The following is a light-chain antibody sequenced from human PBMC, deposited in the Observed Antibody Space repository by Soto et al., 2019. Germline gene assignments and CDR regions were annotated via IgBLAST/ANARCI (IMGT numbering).Light chain of an antibody. V-gene: IGLV1-40*01. Sequence: QLVLTQPPSVSGAPGQRVTISCTGSSSNIGAGYDVHWYQQFPGTAPKLLIYGNSNRPSGVPDRFSGSKSGTSASLAITGLQAEDEADYYCQSYDSSLSVYVVFGGGTKVTVL. J-gene: IGLJ2*01. CDR1: SSNIGAGYD. CDR3: QSYDSSLSVYVV. CDR2: GNS.